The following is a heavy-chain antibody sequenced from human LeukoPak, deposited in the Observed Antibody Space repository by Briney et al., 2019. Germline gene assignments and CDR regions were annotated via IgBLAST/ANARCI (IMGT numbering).Heavy chain of an antibody. CDR2: ISSSGSTI. D-gene: IGHD3-10*01. Sequence: PGGSLRLSCAASGFTFCSDEMNWVRQAPGTGVGWGSYISSSGSTIYYADSVKGRFTISRDNAKNSLYLQMNSLRAEDTAVYYCARASYYGENWFDPWGQGTLVTVSS. V-gene: IGHV3-48*03. J-gene: IGHJ5*02. CDR3: ARASYYGENWFDP. CDR1: GFTFCSDE.